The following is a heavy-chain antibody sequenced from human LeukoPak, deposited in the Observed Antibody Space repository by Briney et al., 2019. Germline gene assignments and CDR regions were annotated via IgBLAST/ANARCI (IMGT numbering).Heavy chain of an antibody. Sequence: ASVKISCKVSGYTFTDYYMHWVQQAPGKGLEWMGLVDPEDGETIYAEKFQGRVTITADTSTDTAYMELSSLRSEDTAVYYCATHPSDYGDYDNHFILDYWGQGTLVNVSS. CDR1: GYTFTDYY. CDR3: ATHPSDYGDYDNHFILDY. D-gene: IGHD4-17*01. CDR2: VDPEDGET. V-gene: IGHV1-69-2*01. J-gene: IGHJ4*01.